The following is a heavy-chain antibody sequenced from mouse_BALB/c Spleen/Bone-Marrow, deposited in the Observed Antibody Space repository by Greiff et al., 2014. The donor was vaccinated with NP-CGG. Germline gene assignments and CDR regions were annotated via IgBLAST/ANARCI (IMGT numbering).Heavy chain of an antibody. CDR3: VRSREYYFDY. Sequence: EVQLVESGAELAKPGASVKLSCTASGFNIKDTYMHWVKQRPEQGLEWIGRIDPANGNTKYDPKFQGKATITADTSSNTAYLQLSSLTSEDTAVYYCVRSREYYFDYWGQGTTLTVSS. J-gene: IGHJ2*01. CDR1: GFNIKDTY. CDR2: IDPANGNT. D-gene: IGHD1-1*01. V-gene: IGHV14-3*02.